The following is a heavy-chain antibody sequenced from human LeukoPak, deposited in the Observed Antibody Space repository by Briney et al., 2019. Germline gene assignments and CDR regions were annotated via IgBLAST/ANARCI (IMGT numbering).Heavy chain of an antibody. V-gene: IGHV3-64*01. CDR2: ISSNGGST. J-gene: IGHJ4*02. D-gene: IGHD3-22*01. CDR1: GFTFSSYA. Sequence: GGSLRLSCAASGFTFSSYAMHWVRQAPGKGLEYVSAISSNGGSTYYANSVKGRFTISRDNSKNTLYLQMGSLRAEDMAVYYCARSRQEDYYDSSGYIMGDYYFDYWGQGTLVTVSS. CDR3: ARSRQEDYYDSSGYIMGDYYFDY.